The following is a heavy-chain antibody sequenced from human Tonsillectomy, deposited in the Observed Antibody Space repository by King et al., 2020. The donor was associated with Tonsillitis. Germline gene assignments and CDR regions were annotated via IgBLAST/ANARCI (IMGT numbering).Heavy chain of an antibody. CDR1: RYSFTSYW. CDR2: IDLRDSYT. Sequence: VQLVESGAEVKKPAESLRISCKGSRYSFTSYWISWVRQMPGKGLEWMGRIDLRDSYTIYSPSFQGHVTISADKSLSTAYLQWSSLKASDTAMYFCARHPPQLTGDDAFDIWGQGTMVTVSS. CDR3: ARHPPQLTGDDAFDI. V-gene: IGHV5-10-1*03. J-gene: IGHJ3*02. D-gene: IGHD7-27*01.